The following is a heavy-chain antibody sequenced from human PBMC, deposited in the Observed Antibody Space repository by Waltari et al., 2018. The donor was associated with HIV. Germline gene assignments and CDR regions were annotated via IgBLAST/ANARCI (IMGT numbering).Heavy chain of an antibody. V-gene: IGHV1-46*01. D-gene: IGHD2-15*01. J-gene: IGHJ4*02. CDR2: INPGGGSA. CDR1: GYTFSNYY. CDR3: ARHRSPSYSVMVVVKGSYDY. Sequence: QVQLVQSGAEVKKPGASVKVSCKASGYTFSNYYIHWMRQAPGQGLEWRGIINPGGGSASYAEKFEGRGTMTRDTSANTLYMELRSLTSEDTAVYYCARHRSPSYSVMVVVKGSYDYWGQGTLVTVSS.